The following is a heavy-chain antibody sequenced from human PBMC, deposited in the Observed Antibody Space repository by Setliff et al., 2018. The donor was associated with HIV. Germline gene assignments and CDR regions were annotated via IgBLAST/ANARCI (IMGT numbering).Heavy chain of an antibody. CDR1: GDSISNYY. CDR3: ASRRAAMWRGLFVGFEN. J-gene: IGHJ4*02. D-gene: IGHD1-26*01. V-gene: IGHV4-4*09. Sequence: SETLSLTCTVSGDSISNYYWSWVRQPPGKGLEWIGYIYTTGSTNYNPSLKSRVTMSVDTSKNQFSLRLTSVTAADTAVYFCASRRAAMWRGLFVGFENWGQGTRVTVSS. CDR2: IYTTGST.